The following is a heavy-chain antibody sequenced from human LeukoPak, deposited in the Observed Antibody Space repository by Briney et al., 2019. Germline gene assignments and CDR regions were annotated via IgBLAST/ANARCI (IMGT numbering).Heavy chain of an antibody. J-gene: IGHJ3*02. D-gene: IGHD4-17*01. V-gene: IGHV3-23*01. CDR1: GFTFNAYA. CDR2: IRGGGSA. Sequence: HSGGSLRLSCTASGFTFNAYAMMWVRQAPGKGPEWVSAIRGGGSAFYADSVKGRFTISRDNSKYTLFLQMNSLRAEDTAVYYCARDPNGDYIGAFDMWGPGTMVTVSS. CDR3: ARDPNGDYIGAFDM.